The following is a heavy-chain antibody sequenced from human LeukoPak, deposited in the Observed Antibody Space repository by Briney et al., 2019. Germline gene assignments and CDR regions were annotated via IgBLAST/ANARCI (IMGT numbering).Heavy chain of an antibody. D-gene: IGHD1-14*01. J-gene: IGHJ6*02. V-gene: IGHV3-23*01. CDR3: ARDRKDYYYYYGMDV. Sequence: GGSLRLSCAASGFTFSSYAMSWVRQAPGKGLEWVSAISGSGGSTYYADSVKGRFTISRDNSKNTLYLQMNSLRAEDTAAYYCARDRKDYYYYYGMDVWGQGTTVTVSS. CDR1: GFTFSSYA. CDR2: ISGSGGST.